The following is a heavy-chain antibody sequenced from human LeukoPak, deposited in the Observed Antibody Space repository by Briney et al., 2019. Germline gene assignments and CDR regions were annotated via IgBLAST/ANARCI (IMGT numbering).Heavy chain of an antibody. CDR2: IYYGGST. Sequence: SETLSLTCTVSGGSISSYYWSWIRQPPGKGLEWIGYIYYGGSTNYNPSLKSRVTISVDTSKNQFSLKLSSVTAADTAVYYCARSYGTIDYDYVWGSYRPRTYYFDYWGQGTLVTVSS. J-gene: IGHJ4*02. V-gene: IGHV4-59*01. D-gene: IGHD3-16*02. CDR1: GGSISSYY. CDR3: ARSYGTIDYDYVWGSYRPRTYYFDY.